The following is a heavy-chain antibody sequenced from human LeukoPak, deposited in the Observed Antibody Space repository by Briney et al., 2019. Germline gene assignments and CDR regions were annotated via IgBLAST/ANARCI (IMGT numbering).Heavy chain of an antibody. Sequence: SVKVSCKASGGTFSSYTISWVRQAPGQGLEWMGRIIPILGIANYAQKFQGRVTITADKSTSTAYMELSSLRSEDTAVYYCARVGPPAAKTDAFVIWGQGTMVTVSS. D-gene: IGHD2-2*01. CDR3: ARVGPPAAKTDAFVI. J-gene: IGHJ3*02. CDR1: GGTFSSYT. CDR2: IIPILGIA. V-gene: IGHV1-69*02.